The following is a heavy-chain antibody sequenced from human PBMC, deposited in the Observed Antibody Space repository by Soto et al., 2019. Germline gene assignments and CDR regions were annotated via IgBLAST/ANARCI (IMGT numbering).Heavy chain of an antibody. J-gene: IGHJ4*02. V-gene: IGHV3-21*01. D-gene: IGHD3-22*01. CDR1: GFTFSSYS. CDR3: AKDTYYHDSSGFYIFDY. Sequence: GGSLRLSCAASGFTFSSYSMNWVRQAPGKGLEWVSSISSSSSYIYYADSVKGRFTISRDNAKNSLYLQMNSLRAEDTAVYYCAKDTYYHDSSGFYIFDYWGQGTLVTVSS. CDR2: ISSSSSYI.